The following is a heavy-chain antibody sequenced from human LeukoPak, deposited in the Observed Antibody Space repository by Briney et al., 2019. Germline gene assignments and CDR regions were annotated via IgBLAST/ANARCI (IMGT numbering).Heavy chain of an antibody. CDR1: GFTFSSFA. J-gene: IGHJ4*02. V-gene: IGHV3-23*01. Sequence: PGGSLRLSCAASGFTFSSFAMTWVRQAPGKGLEWVSGISGSGVNTYYADSVKGRFTISRDNSRNTLYLQMNSLRAEDTAVYHCVKGSKTSRPYYFDYWGQGALVTVSS. CDR3: VKGSKTSRPYYFDY. CDR2: ISGSGVNT.